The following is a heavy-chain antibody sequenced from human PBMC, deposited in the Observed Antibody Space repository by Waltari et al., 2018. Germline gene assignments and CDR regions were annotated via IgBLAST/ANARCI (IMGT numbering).Heavy chain of an antibody. CDR1: GGSISSYY. V-gene: IGHV4-4*07. Sequence: QVQLQESGPGLVKPSETLSLTCTVSGGSISSYYWSWIRQPAGKGLEWIGRIYTSGSTNYNPALKSRVTMSVDTSKNQFSLKLSSVTAADTAVYYCARDSRYSPGLYYYYYMDVWGKGTTVTISS. J-gene: IGHJ6*03. CDR2: IYTSGST. D-gene: IGHD1-1*01. CDR3: ARDSRYSPGLYYYYYMDV.